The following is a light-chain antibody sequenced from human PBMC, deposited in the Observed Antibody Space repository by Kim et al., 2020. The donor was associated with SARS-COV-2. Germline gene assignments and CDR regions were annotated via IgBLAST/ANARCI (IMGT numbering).Light chain of an antibody. Sequence: SSELTQDPAVSVALGQTVRITCQGDSLRAFYASWYQQKPGQAPLLVIYGKNNRPSGIPDRFSGSTSGNTASLTITGAQAEDEADYYCNSRDRTINHLVFG. V-gene: IGLV3-19*01. J-gene: IGLJ1*01. CDR3: NSRDRTINHLV. CDR1: SLRAFY. CDR2: GKN.